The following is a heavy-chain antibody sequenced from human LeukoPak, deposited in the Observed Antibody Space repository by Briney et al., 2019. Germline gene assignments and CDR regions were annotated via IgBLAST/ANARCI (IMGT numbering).Heavy chain of an antibody. CDR3: ARDRLGFRVDV. D-gene: IGHD3-10*01. Sequence: PSETLSLTCAVYGGSFSGYYWSWIRQPPGKGLEWIGRINTSGNTNYNPSLKSRVTMSIDTSKNHFSLNLSSVTVADTAVYYCARDRLGFRVDVWGKGTTVTVSS. CDR1: GGSFSGYY. V-gene: IGHV4-59*10. J-gene: IGHJ6*04. CDR2: INTSGNT.